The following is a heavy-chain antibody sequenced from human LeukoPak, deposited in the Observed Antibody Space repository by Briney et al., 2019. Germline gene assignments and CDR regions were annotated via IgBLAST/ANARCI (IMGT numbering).Heavy chain of an antibody. CDR3: GRHDGGSGWPWLGIDY. J-gene: IGHJ4*02. CDR1: GYTFNSYG. Sequence: ASVKVSCKASGYTFNSYGISWVRQAPGQGLEWMGWVSAYNGNTNYAQKFQGRVTMTTDTPTSTVYMELRSLRSDDTAVYYCGRHDGGSGWPWLGIDYWGQGTLVTVSS. CDR2: VSAYNGNT. V-gene: IGHV1-18*01. D-gene: IGHD6-25*01.